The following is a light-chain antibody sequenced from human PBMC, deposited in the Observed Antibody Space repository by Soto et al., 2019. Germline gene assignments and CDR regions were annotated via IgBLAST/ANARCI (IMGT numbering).Light chain of an antibody. Sequence: QSVMTQPPSVSAAPGQKVTISCSGSSSNIGSNSVSWYQQLPGTAPKLLIYDDNKRPSGIPDRFSGSKSGTSATLGITGFQTGDEADYYCGSWDSSLSAYVFGTGIKLTVL. V-gene: IGLV1-51*01. J-gene: IGLJ1*01. CDR3: GSWDSSLSAYV. CDR1: SSNIGSNS. CDR2: DDN.